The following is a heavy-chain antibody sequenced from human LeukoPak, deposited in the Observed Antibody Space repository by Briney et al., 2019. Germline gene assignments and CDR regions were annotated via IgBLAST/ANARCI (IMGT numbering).Heavy chain of an antibody. J-gene: IGHJ4*02. CDR1: GFTSNYW. CDR2: ISGDGSTT. Sequence: GGSLRLSCAAIGFTSNYWMHWVRQAPGKGLVWVSRISGDGSTTFYADSVKGRFTISRDNSKNTLYLQMNSLRAEDTAVYFCTRGYSGYGNFDCWGQGTLVTVSS. V-gene: IGHV3-74*01. CDR3: TRGYSGYGNFDC. D-gene: IGHD5-12*01.